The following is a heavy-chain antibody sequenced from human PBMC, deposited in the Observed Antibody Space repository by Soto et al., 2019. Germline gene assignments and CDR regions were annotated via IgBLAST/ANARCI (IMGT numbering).Heavy chain of an antibody. CDR1: GVTFSSYA. J-gene: IGHJ4*02. D-gene: IGHD2-15*01. CDR2: ISYDGSNK. V-gene: IGHV3-30*04. CDR3: AKDRRKVVVAAPFDY. Sequence: GGSLRLSCASSGVTFSSYAMHWVRQAPGKGLEWVAVISYDGSNKYYADSVKGRFTISRDNSKNTLYLQMNSLRAEDTAVYYCAKDRRKVVVAAPFDYWGQGTLVTVSS.